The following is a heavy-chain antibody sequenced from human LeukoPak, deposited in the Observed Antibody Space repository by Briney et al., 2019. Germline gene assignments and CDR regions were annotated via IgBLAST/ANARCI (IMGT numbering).Heavy chain of an antibody. J-gene: IGHJ5*02. Sequence: SVKVSCKASGGXFSSYAISWVRQAPGQGLEWMGGIIPIFGTENYAQKFQGRVTITADESTSTAYMELSSLRSEDTAVYYCARARYKQWLVFDWFDPWGQGTLVTVSS. CDR1: GGXFSSYA. D-gene: IGHD6-19*01. V-gene: IGHV1-69*13. CDR2: IIPIFGTE. CDR3: ARARYKQWLVFDWFDP.